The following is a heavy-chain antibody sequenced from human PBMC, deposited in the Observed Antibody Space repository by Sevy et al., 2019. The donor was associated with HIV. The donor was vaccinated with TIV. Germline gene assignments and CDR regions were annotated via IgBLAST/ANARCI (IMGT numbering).Heavy chain of an antibody. CDR1: GVTFSSYG. J-gene: IGHJ4*02. V-gene: IGHV3-30*18. D-gene: IGHD2-15*01. CDR2: ISYDGSNK. Sequence: GGSLRLSCAASGVTFSSYGMHWVRQAPGKGLEWVAVISYDGSNKYYADSVKGRFTISRDNSKNTLYLQMNSLRAEDTAVYYCAKSQYCSGGSCLGYWGQGTLVTVSS. CDR3: AKSQYCSGGSCLGY.